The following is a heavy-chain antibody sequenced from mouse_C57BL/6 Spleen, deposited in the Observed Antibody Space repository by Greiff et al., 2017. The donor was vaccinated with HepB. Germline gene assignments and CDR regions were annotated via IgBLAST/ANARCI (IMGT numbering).Heavy chain of an antibody. CDR1: GYTFTSYW. V-gene: IGHV1-64*01. CDR3: ARPPLYYDYGAWFAY. Sequence: QVQLQQPGAELVKPGASVKLSCKASGYTFTSYWMHWVKQRPGQGLEWIGMIHPNSGSTNYNEKFKSKATLTVDKSSSTAYMQLSSLTSEDSAVYYGARPPLYYDYGAWFAYWGQGTLVTVSA. J-gene: IGHJ3*01. D-gene: IGHD2-4*01. CDR2: IHPNSGST.